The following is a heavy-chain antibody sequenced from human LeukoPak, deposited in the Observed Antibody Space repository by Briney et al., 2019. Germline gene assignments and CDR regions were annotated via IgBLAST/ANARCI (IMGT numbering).Heavy chain of an antibody. J-gene: IGHJ3*02. Sequence: PSETLSLTCTVSGGSISSSSSYWGWIRQPPGKGLEWIGTIYYSGSTYYNPSLKSRVTISVDTSENQFSLKLSSVTAADTAVYYCGRGRSIVGDTSYDASDIWGQGTMVTVSS. V-gene: IGHV4-39*01. CDR2: IYYSGST. CDR3: GRGRSIVGDTSYDASDI. D-gene: IGHD1-26*01. CDR1: GGSISSSSSY.